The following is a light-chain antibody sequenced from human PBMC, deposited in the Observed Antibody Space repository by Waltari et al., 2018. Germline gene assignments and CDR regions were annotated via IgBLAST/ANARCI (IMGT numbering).Light chain of an antibody. V-gene: IGLV2-8*01. J-gene: IGLJ1*01. CDR1: SSNIGGYQY. Sequence: QSALTQHPSASGSPGQSVTISCTGNSSNIGGYQYVSWYRQHPGKGPKLLIYEVSKRPSGVPNRFSGSKSGNTASLTVSGLQAEDEADYYCSSYAGSNNLVFGTGTKVTVL. CDR3: SSYAGSNNLV. CDR2: EVS.